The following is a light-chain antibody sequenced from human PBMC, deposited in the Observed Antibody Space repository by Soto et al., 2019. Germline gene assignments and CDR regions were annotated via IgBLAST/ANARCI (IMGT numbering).Light chain of an antibody. CDR2: DAS. CDR3: QKYHSY. J-gene: IGKJ5*01. Sequence: DFQMTQSPSTLSASVGDKVTMTCRASQSIGSWLAWYQQKPGKAPKVLIYDASSLESGVPSRFSGSGSGTEFTLTISSLQPDDFATYYCQKYHSYFGPGTRLEIK. V-gene: IGKV1-5*01. CDR1: QSIGSW.